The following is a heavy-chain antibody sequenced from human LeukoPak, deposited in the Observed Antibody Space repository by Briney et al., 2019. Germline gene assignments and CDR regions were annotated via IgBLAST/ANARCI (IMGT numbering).Heavy chain of an antibody. CDR1: GFTFSSCG. CDR3: AKDLAPGGSYYPSYFDY. J-gene: IGHJ4*02. Sequence: PGGSLRLSCAASGFTFSSCGMHWVRQAPGKGLEWVAVISYDGSNKYYADSVKGRFTISRDNSKNTLYLQMNSLRAEDTAVYYCAKDLAPGGSYYPSYFDYWGQGTLVTVSS. V-gene: IGHV3-30*18. CDR2: ISYDGSNK. D-gene: IGHD1-26*01.